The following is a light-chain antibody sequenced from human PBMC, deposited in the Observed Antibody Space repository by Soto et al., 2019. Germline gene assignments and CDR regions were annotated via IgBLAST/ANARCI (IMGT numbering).Light chain of an antibody. J-gene: IGKJ4*01. V-gene: IGKV3-20*01. CDR1: QSVSSSY. CDR2: GAS. CDR3: QQYGSSPSLT. Sequence: TVLTPYSGTLFFSPGERAHLSCQAIQSVSSSYLAWYQQKPGQAPRLLIYGASSRATGIPDRFSGSGSGTDFTLTISRLEPEDFAVYYCQQYGSSPSLTFGGGTKVDIK.